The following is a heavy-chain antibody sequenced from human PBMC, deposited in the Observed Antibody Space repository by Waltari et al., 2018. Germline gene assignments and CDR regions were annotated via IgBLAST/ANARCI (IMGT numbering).Heavy chain of an antibody. CDR1: GGSISSGSYY. V-gene: IGHV4-61*02. D-gene: IGHD3-3*01. CDR3: ARDPMSIFGVVISSGFDP. J-gene: IGHJ5*02. Sequence: QVQLQESGPGLVKPSQTLSLTCTVSGGSISSGSYYWIWIRQPAGKGLEWIGRIYTSGGTNYNPAIKMRVTTSVDTSKNQFSLKLSAVNAADTAVYYCARDPMSIFGVVISSGFDPWGQGTLVTVSS. CDR2: IYTSGGT.